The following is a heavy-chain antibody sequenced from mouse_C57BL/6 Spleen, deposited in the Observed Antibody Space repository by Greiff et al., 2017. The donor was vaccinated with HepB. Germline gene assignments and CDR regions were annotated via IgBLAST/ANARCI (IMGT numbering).Heavy chain of an antibody. V-gene: IGHV1-76*01. Sequence: VHLVESGAELVRPGASVKLSCKASGYTFTDYYINWVKQRPGQGLEWIARIYPGSGNTYYNEKFKGKATLTAEKSSSTAYMQLSSLTSEDSAVYFCARGDYGYDYWGQGTSVTVSS. J-gene: IGHJ4*01. CDR1: GYTFTDYY. D-gene: IGHD2-2*01. CDR2: IYPGSGNT. CDR3: ARGDYGYDY.